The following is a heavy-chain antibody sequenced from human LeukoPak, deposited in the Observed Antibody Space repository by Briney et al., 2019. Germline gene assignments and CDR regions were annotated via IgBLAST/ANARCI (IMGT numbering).Heavy chain of an antibody. V-gene: IGHV1-24*01. D-gene: IGHD6-13*01. Sequence: ASVKVSCKVSGYTLTELSMHWVRQAPGKGLEWMGGFDPEDGETIYAQKFQGRVTMTTDTSINTAYMELSNLTSEDTAVYYCARDARGAAAADDPLDVWGQGTTVIVSS. CDR1: GYTLTELS. CDR2: FDPEDGET. CDR3: ARDARGAAAADDPLDV. J-gene: IGHJ3*01.